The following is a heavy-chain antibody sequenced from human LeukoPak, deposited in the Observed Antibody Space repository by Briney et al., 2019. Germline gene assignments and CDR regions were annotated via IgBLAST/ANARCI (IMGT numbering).Heavy chain of an antibody. J-gene: IGHJ5*02. D-gene: IGHD1-26*01. Sequence: ASVKVSCKASGYSFTSYYMYWVRQAPGQGLEWMGFMNHSGSSAAYAQKFQGRLTMTREMFTSQDNMQLTGLTSDDQPVYYLAGENSVGETAWWFDPWGQGTLVTVSS. V-gene: IGHV1-46*01. CDR3: AGENSVGETAWWFDP. CDR1: GYSFTSYY. CDR2: MNHSGSSA.